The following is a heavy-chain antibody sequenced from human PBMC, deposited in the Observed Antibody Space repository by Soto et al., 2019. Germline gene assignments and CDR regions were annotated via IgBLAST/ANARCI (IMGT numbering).Heavy chain of an antibody. D-gene: IGHD4-17*01. CDR3: ARGSTVVTPSPFGSLGY. Sequence: GASVKVSCKASGGTFSSYAISWVRQAPGQGLEWMGGIIPIFGTANYAQKFQGRVTITADESTSTAYMELSSLRSEDTAVYYCARGSTVVTPSPFGSLGYWGQGTLVTVSS. J-gene: IGHJ4*02. V-gene: IGHV1-69*13. CDR2: IIPIFGTA. CDR1: GGTFSSYA.